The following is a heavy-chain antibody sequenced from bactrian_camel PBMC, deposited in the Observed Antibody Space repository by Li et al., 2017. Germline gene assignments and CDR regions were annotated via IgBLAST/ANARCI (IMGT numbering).Heavy chain of an antibody. CDR3: AAEDQAPWDMGWICNYNS. V-gene: IGHV3S1*01. CDR1: DYSFSRYW. CDR2: LERYGGT. Sequence: HVQLVESGGGSVQAGESLRLSCRVSDYSFSRYWAWFRQPPGKGREGVAVLERYGGTRVEDSVKGRFTISKDNAKNTLYLRMDNLKPEDTALYTCAAEDQAPWDMGWICNYNSWGQGTQVTVS. J-gene: IGHJ4*01. D-gene: IGHD3*01.